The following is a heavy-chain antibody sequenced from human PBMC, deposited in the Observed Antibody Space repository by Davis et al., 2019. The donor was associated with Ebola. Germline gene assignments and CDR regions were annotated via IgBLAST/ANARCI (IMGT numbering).Heavy chain of an antibody. V-gene: IGHV4-59*01. Sequence: PSETLSLICTVSGGSISSYYWSWIRQPPGKGLEWIGYIYYSGSTNYNPSLKSRVTISVDTSKNQFSLKLSSVTAADTAVYYCARFNWKRFDYWGQGTLVTVSS. CDR2: IYYSGST. CDR1: GGSISSYY. J-gene: IGHJ4*02. D-gene: IGHD1-20*01. CDR3: ARFNWKRFDY.